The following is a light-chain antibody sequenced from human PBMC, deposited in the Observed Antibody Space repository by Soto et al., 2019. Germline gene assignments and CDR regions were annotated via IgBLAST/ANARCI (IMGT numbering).Light chain of an antibody. CDR2: LNSDGSH. V-gene: IGLV4-69*01. Sequence: QPVLTQSPSASASLGASVKLTCTLSSGHSSYAIAWHQQQPEKGPRYLMKLNSDGSHSKGDGIPDRFSGSSSGAERYLTISSLQSEDEADYYWQTWGTGTRGVFGGGTKLTVL. CDR1: SGHSSYA. CDR3: QTWGTGTRGV. J-gene: IGLJ3*02.